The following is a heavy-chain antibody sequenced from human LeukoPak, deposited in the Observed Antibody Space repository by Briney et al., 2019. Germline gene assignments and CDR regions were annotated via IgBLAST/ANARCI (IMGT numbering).Heavy chain of an antibody. Sequence: GGSLRLSCAASGFTFSTYEMNWVRQAPGKGLEWVSYISSSGSTIYYADSMKGRFTISRDNAKNSLYLQMNSLRAEDTAVYYCARGAGGAKENYYYYMDVWGQGTLVTVSS. CDR1: GFTFSTYE. V-gene: IGHV3-48*03. CDR3: ARGAGGAKENYYYYMDV. D-gene: IGHD1-26*01. J-gene: IGHJ6*03. CDR2: ISSSGSTI.